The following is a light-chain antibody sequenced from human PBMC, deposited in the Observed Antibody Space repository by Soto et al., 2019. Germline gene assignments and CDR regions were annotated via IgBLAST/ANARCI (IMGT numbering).Light chain of an antibody. Sequence: DIQMTQSPSSLSASVGDRVTITCRASQSINNYLNWYQQKPGKAPKRLIYAASTLQSGVPSTFSGSGSGTDCTLTTSSLQPGDFATCVCQRSYTPPPSFGGGTRVDIK. J-gene: IGKJ4*01. V-gene: IGKV1-39*01. CDR1: QSINNY. CDR2: AAS. CDR3: QRSYTPPPS.